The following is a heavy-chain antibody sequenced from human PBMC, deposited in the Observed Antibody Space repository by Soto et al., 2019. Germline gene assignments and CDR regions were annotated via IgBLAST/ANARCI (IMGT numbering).Heavy chain of an antibody. J-gene: IGHJ6*03. CDR1: GFTISTYW. CDR2: IKQDGSEQ. CDR3: ARGPDYYGSENYYYYYMDV. Sequence: GGSLRLSCAASGFTISTYWMSWVRQAPGKGLEWVANIKQDGSEQYYVDSVKGRFTISRDNAKNSLYLRMDSLRAEDTAVYYCARGPDYYGSENYYYYYMDVWGKGTTVTVSS. V-gene: IGHV3-7*01. D-gene: IGHD3-10*01.